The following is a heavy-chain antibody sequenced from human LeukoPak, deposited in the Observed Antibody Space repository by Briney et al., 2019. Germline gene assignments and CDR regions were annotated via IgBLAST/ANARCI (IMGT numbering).Heavy chain of an antibody. V-gene: IGHV1-69*13. Sequence: SVKVSCKASGYTFTDYYMHWVRLAPGQGLEWMGGIIPIFGTANYAQKFQGRVTITADESTSTAYMELSSLRSEDTAVYYCARDLDSYGYSGWFDPWGQGTLVTVSS. CDR1: GYTFTDYY. CDR2: IIPIFGTA. D-gene: IGHD5-18*01. CDR3: ARDLDSYGYSGWFDP. J-gene: IGHJ5*02.